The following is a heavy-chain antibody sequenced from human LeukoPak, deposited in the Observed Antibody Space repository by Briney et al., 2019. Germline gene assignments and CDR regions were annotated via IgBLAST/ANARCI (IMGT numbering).Heavy chain of an antibody. CDR1: GYIFSNYG. Sequence: SVKVSCKATGYIFSNYGISWVRQAPGHGLEWMGLISSGGNTNYAPKFQDRATMTTDTSTSTAYMELRSLRFDDTAVYYCARDFAWGSGGAPIDDNWLDPWGQGTLVTVSS. V-gene: IGHV1-18*01. CDR2: ISSGGNT. J-gene: IGHJ5*02. D-gene: IGHD7-27*01. CDR3: ARDFAWGSGGAPIDDNWLDP.